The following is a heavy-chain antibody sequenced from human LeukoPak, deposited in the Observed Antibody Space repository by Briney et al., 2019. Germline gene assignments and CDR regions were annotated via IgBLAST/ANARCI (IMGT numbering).Heavy chain of an antibody. Sequence: PGGSLRLSCAASGFTFSSYSMNWVRQAPGKGLEWVSSISSSSYIYYADSVKGRFTISRDNAKNSLYLQMNSLRAEDTAVYYCARDSGSYRELYFDYWGQGTLVTVSS. CDR2: ISSSSYI. J-gene: IGHJ4*02. D-gene: IGHD1-26*01. CDR1: GFTFSSYS. CDR3: ARDSGSYRELYFDY. V-gene: IGHV3-21*01.